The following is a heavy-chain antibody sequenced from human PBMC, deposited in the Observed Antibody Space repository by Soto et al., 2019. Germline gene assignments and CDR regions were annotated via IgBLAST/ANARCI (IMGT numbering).Heavy chain of an antibody. CDR2: IYPGDSDT. CDR3: ARETDSTGYPVDGLDV. D-gene: IGHD3-22*01. CDR1: GYSFSTYW. V-gene: IGHV5-51*01. J-gene: IGHJ6*02. Sequence: PGESLKISCKGSGYSFSTYWIGWVRQMPGKGLEWMGIIYPGDSDTRYSPSFQGQVTISADKSISTAYLQWSSLKASDTAMYYCARETDSTGYPVDGLDVWGQGTTVTVSS.